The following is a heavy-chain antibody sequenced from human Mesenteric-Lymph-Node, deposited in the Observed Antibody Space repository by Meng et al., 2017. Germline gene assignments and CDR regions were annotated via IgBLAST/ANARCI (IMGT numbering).Heavy chain of an antibody. CDR3: AREYCGGDCYSPGYFDY. V-gene: IGHV1-46*01. D-gene: IGHD2-21*02. Sequence: ASVKVSCKASGYTFTSYYMHWVRQAPGQGLEWMGIINPSGGSTSYAQKFQGRVTMTRDTSTSTVYMELSSLRSEDTAVYYCAREYCGGDCYSPGYFDYWGQGTLVTVSS. CDR1: GYTFTSYY. CDR2: INPSGGST. J-gene: IGHJ4*02.